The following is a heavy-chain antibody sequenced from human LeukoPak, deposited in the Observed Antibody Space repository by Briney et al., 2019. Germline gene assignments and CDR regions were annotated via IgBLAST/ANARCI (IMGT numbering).Heavy chain of an antibody. CDR2: IKSKTDGGTT. Sequence: PGGSLRLSCAASGFTFSNALMTWVRQAPGKGLEWVGHIKSKTDGGTTDRAAAVKGRFSISRDDSKNALYLQMNSLKTEDTALYYCTTWDGVAWGQGTMVTVSS. CDR3: TTWDGVA. D-gene: IGHD1-26*01. V-gene: IGHV3-15*01. CDR1: GFTFSNAL. J-gene: IGHJ3*01.